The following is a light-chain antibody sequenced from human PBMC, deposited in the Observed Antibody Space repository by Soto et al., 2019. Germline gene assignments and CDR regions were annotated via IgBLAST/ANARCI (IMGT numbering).Light chain of an antibody. CDR2: DTT. CDR1: HADIGAGYG. Sequence: QSALTQPPSVTGAPGQRVTISCTGSHADIGAGYGVHWYQQFPHSAPKLLIYDTTNRPSGVPDRFSGSRYGTSASLAITGLQAEDEADYCCQSFDSSRIGLLFGGGTKLA. CDR3: QSFDSSRIGLL. V-gene: IGLV1-40*01. J-gene: IGLJ2*01.